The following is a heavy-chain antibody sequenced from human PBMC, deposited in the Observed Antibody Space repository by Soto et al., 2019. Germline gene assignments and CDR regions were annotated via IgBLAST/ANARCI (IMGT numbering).Heavy chain of an antibody. V-gene: IGHV4-30-4*01. CDR1: GGSISSGDYF. Sequence: QVRLQESGPGLVKPSQTLSLTCTVSGGSISSGDYFWSWVRQPPGKGLEWIGYIYYTGSTSYNPSLMSRITMSVDTSKNQFSLKVSSVTAADTAVYFCARDDSYYRLYDYWGQGTLVTVSS. J-gene: IGHJ4*02. CDR2: IYYTGST. CDR3: ARDDSYYRLYDY. D-gene: IGHD3-10*01.